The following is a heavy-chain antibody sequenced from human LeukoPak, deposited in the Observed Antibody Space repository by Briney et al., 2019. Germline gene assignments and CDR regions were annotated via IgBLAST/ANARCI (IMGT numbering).Heavy chain of an antibody. V-gene: IGHV3-21*01. CDR2: ISSSSYI. J-gene: IGHJ4*02. D-gene: IGHD4-17*01. Sequence: GGSLRLSCAASGFTFSSYSMNWVRQAPGKGLEWVSSISSSSYIYYADSVKGRFTISRDNAENSLYLQMNSLRAEDTAVYYCAALRVTTPFDYWGQGTLVTVSS. CDR1: GFTFSSYS. CDR3: AALRVTTPFDY.